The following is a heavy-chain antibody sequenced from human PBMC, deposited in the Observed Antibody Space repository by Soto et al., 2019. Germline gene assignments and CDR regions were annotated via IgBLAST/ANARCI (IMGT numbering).Heavy chain of an antibody. J-gene: IGHJ5*02. Sequence: PSETLSLTCTVSGGSISNYYWSWIRQPAGKGLEWIGRIYPSGSPNYNPSLKSRVAMSVDTSKNHFSLRLSSVTAADTAVYYCARDRATGTFDPWGQGTLVTVSS. CDR1: GGSISNYY. V-gene: IGHV4-4*07. CDR2: IYPSGSP. CDR3: ARDRATGTFDP.